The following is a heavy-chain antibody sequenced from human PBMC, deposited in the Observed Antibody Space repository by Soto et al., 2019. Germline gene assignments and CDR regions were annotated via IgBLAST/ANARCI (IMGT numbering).Heavy chain of an antibody. Sequence: PGGSLRLSCAASGFTVSSNYMSWVRQAPGKGLEWVSVIYSGGSTYYADSVKGRFTISRDNSKNTLYLQMNSLRAEDTAVYYCAIKGENYYDGSGYDAFDIWGQGTMVPVSS. D-gene: IGHD3-22*01. V-gene: IGHV3-53*01. CDR2: IYSGGST. CDR1: GFTVSSNY. CDR3: AIKGENYYDGSGYDAFDI. J-gene: IGHJ3*02.